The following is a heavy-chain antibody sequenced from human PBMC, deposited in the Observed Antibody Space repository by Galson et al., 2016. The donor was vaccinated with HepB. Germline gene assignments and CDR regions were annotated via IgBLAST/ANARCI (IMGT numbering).Heavy chain of an antibody. D-gene: IGHD2-8*02. Sequence: SLRLSCAASGFTFGDYALSWFRQVPGKGLEWVGFIRSKTYDGTTEYAPSVKGRFTISRDDSESTAYLQMNSLKTEDTAVYYCTSAVVYAYLHYYYGLDVWGQGTTVSVSS. J-gene: IGHJ6*02. V-gene: IGHV3-49*03. CDR1: GFTFGDYA. CDR3: TSAVVYAYLHYYYGLDV. CDR2: IRSKTYDGTT.